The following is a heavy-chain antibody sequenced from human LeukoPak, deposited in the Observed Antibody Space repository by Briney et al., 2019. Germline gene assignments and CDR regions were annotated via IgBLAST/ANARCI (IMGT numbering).Heavy chain of an antibody. V-gene: IGHV3-21*01. D-gene: IGHD2-2*01. CDR3: ARDLRYCSSASCSENGAFDI. Sequence: GGSLGLFRAASGFTFSSYSMNGGRQAPGEGVEGVSSISSSGSFIHYADSVKGRFPISRDNARHSLFLQMNSLRAEDTGVYYCARDLRYCSSASCSENGAFDIWGQGTMVTVSS. CDR1: GFTFSSYS. CDR2: ISSSGSFI. J-gene: IGHJ3*02.